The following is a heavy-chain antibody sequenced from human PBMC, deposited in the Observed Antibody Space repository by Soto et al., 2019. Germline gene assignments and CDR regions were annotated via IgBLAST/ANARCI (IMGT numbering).Heavy chain of an antibody. V-gene: IGHV3-30*18. CDR2: ISYDGSNK. Sequence: PGGSLRLSCAASGFTFSSYGMHWVRQAPGKGLEWVAVISYDGSNKYYADSVKGRFTISRDNSKNTLYLQMNSLRAEDAAVYYCAKVPPGKGSGSYHYYYYYMDVWGKGTTVTVSS. D-gene: IGHD3-10*01. J-gene: IGHJ6*03. CDR3: AKVPPGKGSGSYHYYYYYMDV. CDR1: GFTFSSYG.